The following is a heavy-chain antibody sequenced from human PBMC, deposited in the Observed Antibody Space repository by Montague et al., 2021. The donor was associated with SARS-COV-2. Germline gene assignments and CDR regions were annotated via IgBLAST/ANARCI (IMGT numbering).Heavy chain of an antibody. CDR2: VHYTGST. J-gene: IGHJ4*02. D-gene: IGHD1-1*01. V-gene: IGHV4-59*01. CDR3: ARAQNTCFIANCVNYFEV. CDR1: GDSISSYY. Sequence: SETLSLTCEVSGDSISSYYWSWIRQSPGKGLEWIGYVHYTGSTEYNPSLKTRVTLSLDTPRNHFSLKLRSVTAADTAVYYCARAQNTCFIANCVNYFEVWGLGALVTVPP.